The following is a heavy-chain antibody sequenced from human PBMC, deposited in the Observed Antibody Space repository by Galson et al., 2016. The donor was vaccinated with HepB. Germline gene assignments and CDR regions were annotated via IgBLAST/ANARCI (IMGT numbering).Heavy chain of an antibody. CDR1: GYRFTSYW. J-gene: IGHJ6*02. D-gene: IGHD3-9*01. CDR3: VRLRYYDILTRSFGTDV. V-gene: IGHV5-10-1*01. CDR2: IDPFDSYT. Sequence: QSGAEVTKPGESLRISCQGSGYRFTSYWISWVRQLPGKGLEWMGRIDPFDSYTNYSPSFEGHVTISIDKSNSTAYLHWSSLKASDTAIYYCVRLRYYDILTRSFGTDVWDQGTTVTVSS.